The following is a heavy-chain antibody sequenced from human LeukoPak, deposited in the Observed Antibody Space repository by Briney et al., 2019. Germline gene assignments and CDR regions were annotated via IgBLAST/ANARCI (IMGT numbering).Heavy chain of an antibody. Sequence: SETLSLTCTVSGGSISSFYWTWIRQPPGEGLEWIGYIYYYGSTNYNPSLESRLTISVDTSKNQFSLKLRSVTTADTAVYYRARLNDYGVNSVGDWVDPWGQGTLVTVSS. CDR3: ARLNDYGVNSVGDWVDP. J-gene: IGHJ5*02. D-gene: IGHD4-23*01. CDR1: GGSISSFY. V-gene: IGHV4-59*01. CDR2: IYYYGST.